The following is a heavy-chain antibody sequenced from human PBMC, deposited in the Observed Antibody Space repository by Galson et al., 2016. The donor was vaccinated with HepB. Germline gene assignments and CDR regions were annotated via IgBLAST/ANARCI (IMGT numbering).Heavy chain of an antibody. CDR2: FNPEDDEM. V-gene: IGHV1-24*01. CDR1: GYNLDELA. D-gene: IGHD3-22*01. CDR3: ATGLFLESNGFFYNFDY. Sequence: SVKVSCKVSGYNLDELAIHWVRQAPGKGLEWMGGFNPEDDEMVYAQNFQDRVTMTEDTSTDTAYMLLSGLRSDDSAIYFCATGLFLESNGFFYNFDYWGQGALVTVSS. J-gene: IGHJ4*02.